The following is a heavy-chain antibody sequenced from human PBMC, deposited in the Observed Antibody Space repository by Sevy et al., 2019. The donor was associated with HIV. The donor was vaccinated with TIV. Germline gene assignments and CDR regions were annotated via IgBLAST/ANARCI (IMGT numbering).Heavy chain of an antibody. V-gene: IGHV1-46*01. J-gene: IGHJ6*02. D-gene: IGHD4-17*01. CDR3: ARDGSDYGSGRYYGMDV. CDR2: INPSGGST. CDR1: GYTFTSYY. Sequence: ASVKVSCKASGYTFTSYYMHWVRQAPGHGLEWMGIINPSGGSTSYAQKFQGRVTMTRDTSTSTVYMELSSLRSEDTAVYYCARDGSDYGSGRYYGMDVWGQGTTVTVSS.